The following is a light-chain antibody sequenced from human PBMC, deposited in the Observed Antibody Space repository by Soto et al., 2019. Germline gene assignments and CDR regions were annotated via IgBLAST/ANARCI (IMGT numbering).Light chain of an antibody. CDR1: SSNIENKD. V-gene: IGLV1-51*01. Sequence: QSVLTQPPSVSAAPGQKVTISCSGSSSNIENKDVSWYQQLPGTAPKLLIYDNDKRPSGIPDRFSGSKSGTSATLGITGLQTGDEADYYCGTWDTSLSAGVFGGGTKHPVL. CDR2: DND. J-gene: IGLJ2*01. CDR3: GTWDTSLSAGV.